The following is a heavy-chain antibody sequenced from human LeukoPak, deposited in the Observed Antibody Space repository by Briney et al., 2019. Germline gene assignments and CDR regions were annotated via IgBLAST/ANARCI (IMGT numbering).Heavy chain of an antibody. CDR1: GFTFSSYA. CDR3: AKGDALYYGMDV. J-gene: IGHJ6*02. Sequence: GGSLRLSCEASGFTFSSYAMSWVRQAPGKGLEWASAISGSGGSTYYADSVKGRFTISRDNSKNTLYVQMNSLRAEDTAIYYCAKGDALYYGMDVWGQGTTVTVSS. D-gene: IGHD3-16*01. V-gene: IGHV3-23*01. CDR2: ISGSGGST.